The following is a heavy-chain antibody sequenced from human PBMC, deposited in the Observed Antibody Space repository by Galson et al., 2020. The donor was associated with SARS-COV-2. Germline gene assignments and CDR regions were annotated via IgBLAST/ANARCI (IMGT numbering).Heavy chain of an antibody. Sequence: GGSLRLSCAASGFTFSSYSMNWVRQAPGKGLEWVSSISSSSSYIYYADSVKGRFTISRDNAKNSLYLQMNSLGAEDTAVYYCVGIGVAGTVYFDYWGQGTLFTVSS. CDR1: GFTFSSYS. CDR3: VGIGVAGTVYFDY. J-gene: IGHJ4*02. V-gene: IGHV3-21*01. D-gene: IGHD6-19*01. CDR2: ISSSSSYI.